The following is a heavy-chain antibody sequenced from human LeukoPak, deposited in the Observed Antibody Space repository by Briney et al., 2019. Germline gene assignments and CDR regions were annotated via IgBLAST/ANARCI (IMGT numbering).Heavy chain of an antibody. CDR1: GYTFTGYY. J-gene: IGHJ4*02. CDR2: INPNSGGT. Sequence: GASVKVSCKASGYTFTGYYMHWVRRAPGQGLEWMGWINPNSGGTNYAQKFQGRVTMTRDTSISTAYMELSRLRSDDTAVYYCARDAAFYYDSSGGEDYWGQGTLVTVSS. CDR3: ARDAAFYYDSSGGEDY. V-gene: IGHV1-2*02. D-gene: IGHD3-22*01.